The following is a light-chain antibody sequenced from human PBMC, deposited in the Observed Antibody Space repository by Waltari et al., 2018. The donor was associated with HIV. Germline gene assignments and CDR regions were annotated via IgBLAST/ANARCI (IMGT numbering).Light chain of an antibody. CDR1: SPTLWPGFA. Sequence: QSVLTQPPSVSAAPRQRVTISCTGSSPTLWPGFAVHSYQQLPGTAPKLLIYDNTNRPSGVPDRCSGSRSGSSASLAITGLQAEDEADYYCQSFDSSLSGYVFGTGTKVTVL. CDR3: QSFDSSLSGYV. V-gene: IGLV1-40*01. CDR2: DNT. J-gene: IGLJ1*01.